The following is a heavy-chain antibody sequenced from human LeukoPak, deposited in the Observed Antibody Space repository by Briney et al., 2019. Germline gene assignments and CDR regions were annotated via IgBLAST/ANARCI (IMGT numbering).Heavy chain of an antibody. D-gene: IGHD1-7*01. J-gene: IGHJ4*02. V-gene: IGHV3-21*01. CDR2: ISSSSSYI. Sequence: KPGGSLRLSCAASGFTFSSYSMNWVRQAPGKGLEWVSSISSSSSYIYYADSVKGRFTISRDNAKNSLYLQMNSLRAEDTAVYYCARISITGTNEAFDYWGQGTLVTVSS. CDR3: ARISITGTNEAFDY. CDR1: GFTFSSYS.